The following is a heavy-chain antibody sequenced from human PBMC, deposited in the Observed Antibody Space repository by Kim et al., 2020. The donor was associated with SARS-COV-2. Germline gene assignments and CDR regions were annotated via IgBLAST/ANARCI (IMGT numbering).Heavy chain of an antibody. D-gene: IGHD2-15*01. Sequence: SGSTNDNPSLRSRITISVDTSKNRFSLKLSSVTAADTAVYYCAVGVVGHDWGQGTLVTVSS. V-gene: IGHV4-34*01. CDR2: SGST. J-gene: IGHJ4*02. CDR3: AVGVVGHD.